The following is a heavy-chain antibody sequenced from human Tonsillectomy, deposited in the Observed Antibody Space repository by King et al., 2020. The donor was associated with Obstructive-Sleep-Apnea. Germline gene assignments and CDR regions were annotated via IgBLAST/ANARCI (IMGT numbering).Heavy chain of an antibody. CDR2: IGGGGSSI. CDR3: ARGLYCRGGRCDYYYGRDV. CDR1: GFTFSDYY. J-gene: IGHJ6*02. D-gene: IGHD2-15*01. V-gene: IGHV3-11*01. Sequence: VQLVESGGGLVKPGGSLRLSCAASGFTFSDYYMAWIRQAPGKGLEWVSYIGGGGSSIYYADSVKGRFTISRDNAKNSLFLQMHSLRAEDTAVYYCARGLYCRGGRCDYYYGRDVWGQGTTVTVSS.